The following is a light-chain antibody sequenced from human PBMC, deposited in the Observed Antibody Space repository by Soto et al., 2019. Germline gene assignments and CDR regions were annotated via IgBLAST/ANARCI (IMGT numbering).Light chain of an antibody. Sequence: EIVLTQSPATLSLSPGERATLSCRASQSVSAYVAWYQQKPGQAPRLLIFDTSNRATGVPARFSGSGSGTDFSLTISSLEPEDFVVYYCQQRTEWPPVTFGQGTRLEI. V-gene: IGKV3-11*01. CDR3: QQRTEWPPVT. CDR2: DTS. J-gene: IGKJ5*01. CDR1: QSVSAY.